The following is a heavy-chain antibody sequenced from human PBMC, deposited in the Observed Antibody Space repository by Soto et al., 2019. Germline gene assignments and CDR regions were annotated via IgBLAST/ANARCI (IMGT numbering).Heavy chain of an antibody. CDR2: IKQDGSEK. D-gene: IGHD3-22*01. CDR1: GFTFSSYW. Sequence: GGSLRLSCAASGFTFSSYWMSWVRQAPGKGLEWVANIKQDGSEKNYVDSVKGRFTISRDNAKNSLYLQMNILRAEDTAVYYCAREDDSSGPRAFDMWGQGTMVTVSS. CDR3: AREDDSSGPRAFDM. J-gene: IGHJ3*02. V-gene: IGHV3-7*03.